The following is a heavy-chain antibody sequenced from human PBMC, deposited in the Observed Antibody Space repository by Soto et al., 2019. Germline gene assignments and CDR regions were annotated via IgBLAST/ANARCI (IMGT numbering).Heavy chain of an antibody. CDR1: GYSFTSYW. V-gene: IGHV5-10-1*01. D-gene: IGHD6-13*01. J-gene: IGHJ6*02. CDR3: ARAPSSSRPDYGMDV. CDR2: IDPSDSYT. Sequence: PGESLKISCKVSGYSFTSYWISWVRQMPGKGLEWMGRIDPSDSYTNYSPSFQGHVTISADKSISTAYLQWSSLKASDTAMYYCARAPSSSRPDYGMDVWGQGTTVTVSS.